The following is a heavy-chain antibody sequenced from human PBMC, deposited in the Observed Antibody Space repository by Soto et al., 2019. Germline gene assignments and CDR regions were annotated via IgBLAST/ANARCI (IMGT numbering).Heavy chain of an antibody. CDR1: GFTFSSYC. D-gene: IGHD3-22*01. J-gene: IGHJ4*02. CDR2: IWYDGSNK. V-gene: IGHV3-33*01. Sequence: PGGSLRLSCAASGFTFSSYCMHWVRQAPGKGLEWVAVIWYDGSNKYYADSVKGRFTISRDNSKNTLYLQMNSLRAEDTAVYYCARDDSSGYYSSPIDYWGQGTLVTVSS. CDR3: ARDDSSGYYSSPIDY.